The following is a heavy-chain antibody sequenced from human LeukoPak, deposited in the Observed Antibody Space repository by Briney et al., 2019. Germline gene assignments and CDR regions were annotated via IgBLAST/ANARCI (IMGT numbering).Heavy chain of an antibody. CDR2: IYTGDSRD. V-gene: IGHV5-51*01. CDR3: ARHSTRPNWYTPVDY. J-gene: IGHJ4*02. CDR1: GYAFTNYW. Sequence: GESLQISFKTSGYAFTNYWIGWVRPMPGKGLEWMGIIYTGDSRDSGVRYSPSFQGQITISADTSISTAYLQWTSLKASDTAMYYCARHSTRPNWYTPVDYWGQGTLVTVSS. D-gene: IGHD1-14*01.